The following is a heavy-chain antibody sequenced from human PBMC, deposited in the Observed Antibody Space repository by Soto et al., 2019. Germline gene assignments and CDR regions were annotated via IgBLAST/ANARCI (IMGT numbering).Heavy chain of an antibody. D-gene: IGHD5-12*01. Sequence: QVQLVQSGAEMKKPGASVKVSCKASGYTFNDYAINWVRQAPGQGLEWMGWTSPNSGNTGYGLKFPGRVSMTRNSAIGTAYKELSSLRSDDTAVYFCASEYRGYSGNVLAVAFEVWGQGTLVTVSS. CDR1: GYTFNDYA. J-gene: IGHJ3*01. CDR3: ASEYRGYSGNVLAVAFEV. V-gene: IGHV1-8*02. CDR2: TSPNSGNT.